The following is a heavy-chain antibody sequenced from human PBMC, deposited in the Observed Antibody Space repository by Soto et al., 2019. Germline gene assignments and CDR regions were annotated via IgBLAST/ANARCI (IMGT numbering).Heavy chain of an antibody. CDR1: GFTFSDSY. CDR2: ISSTSSFT. J-gene: IGHJ4*02. Sequence: QVQLVESGGGLVKPGGSLRLSCVASGFTFSDSYMSWVRQAPGKGLEWVSYISSTSSFTDYAESVKGRFTISRDNAKNSLFLQMNSLRAEHTALYYCARRDGYNYFDFWGQGTLVSVSS. CDR3: ARRDGYNYFDF. V-gene: IGHV3-11*06. D-gene: IGHD5-12*01.